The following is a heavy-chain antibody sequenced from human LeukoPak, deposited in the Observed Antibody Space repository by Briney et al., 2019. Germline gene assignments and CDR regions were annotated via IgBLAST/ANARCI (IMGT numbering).Heavy chain of an antibody. CDR2: IYPGDSDT. D-gene: IGHD6-13*01. V-gene: IGHV5-51*01. Sequence: GESLKISCKGSGYSFTSYWIGWVRQMPGKGLEWMGIIYPGDSDTRYSPSFQGQVTISADKSIGTAYLQWSSLKASDTAMYYCARQTEAGIAAAGSYYYYGMDVWGQGTTVTVSS. J-gene: IGHJ6*02. CDR3: ARQTEAGIAAAGSYYYYGMDV. CDR1: GYSFTSYW.